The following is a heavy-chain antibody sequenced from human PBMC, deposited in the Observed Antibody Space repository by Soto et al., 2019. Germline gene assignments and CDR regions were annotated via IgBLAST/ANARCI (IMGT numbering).Heavy chain of an antibody. Sequence: GGSLRLSCAASGFTVSSNYMSWVRQAPGKGLEWVSVIYSGGSTYYADSVKGRFTISRDNSKNTLYLQMNSLRAEDTAVYYCAREGIVGASSRPLDYWGQETLVTVSS. J-gene: IGHJ4*02. CDR2: IYSGGST. D-gene: IGHD1-26*01. V-gene: IGHV3-66*01. CDR3: AREGIVGASSRPLDY. CDR1: GFTVSSNY.